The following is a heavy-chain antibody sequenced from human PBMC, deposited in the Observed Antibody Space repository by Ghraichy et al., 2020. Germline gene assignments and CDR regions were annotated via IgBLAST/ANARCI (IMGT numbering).Heavy chain of an antibody. V-gene: IGHV4-59*01. J-gene: IGHJ4*02. D-gene: IGHD3-3*01. Sequence: SETLSLTCTVSGYSITSYYWSWIRQPPGKGLEWIGYIFHSGYNKYNPSLKSRVTISEDTSKNQFSLKLSSVTAADTAVYYCARVDYWSGFYDYWGQGTQVTVSS. CDR2: IFHSGYN. CDR3: ARVDYWSGFYDY. CDR1: GYSITSYY.